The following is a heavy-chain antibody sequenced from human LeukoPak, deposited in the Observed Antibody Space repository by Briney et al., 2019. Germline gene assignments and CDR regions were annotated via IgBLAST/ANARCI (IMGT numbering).Heavy chain of an antibody. D-gene: IGHD3-22*01. V-gene: IGHV3-30*02. J-gene: IGHJ4*02. CDR2: IRYDGSNK. Sequence: GGSLRLSCAASGFTFSSYGMHWVRQAPGKGLEWVAFIRYDGSNKYYADSVKGRFTISRDNSKNTLYLQMNSLRVEDTAVYYCARGGPYYYESSGYYSRTDNWGQGTLVTVSS. CDR1: GFTFSSYG. CDR3: ARGGPYYYESSGYYSRTDN.